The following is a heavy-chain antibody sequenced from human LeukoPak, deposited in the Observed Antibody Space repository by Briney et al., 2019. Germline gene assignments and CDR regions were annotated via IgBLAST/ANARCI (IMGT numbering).Heavy chain of an antibody. Sequence: PGGSLRLSCAASGFTFSSYWMHWVRQAPGKGLEWVSAISGSGGGTYYSDSVKGRFTISRDNSKNTLYLQMNSLRAEDTAVYYCAKTATRYFDWFGWFDPWGQGTLVTVSS. J-gene: IGHJ5*02. V-gene: IGHV3-23*01. D-gene: IGHD3-9*01. CDR2: ISGSGGGT. CDR3: AKTATRYFDWFGWFDP. CDR1: GFTFSSYW.